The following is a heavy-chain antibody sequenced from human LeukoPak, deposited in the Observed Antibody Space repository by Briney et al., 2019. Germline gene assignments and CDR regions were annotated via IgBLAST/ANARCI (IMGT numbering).Heavy chain of an antibody. CDR3: AREGVSLLDSSSWSWFDP. D-gene: IGHD6-13*01. Sequence: PGGSLRLSCAASGFTFSSYSMNWVRQAPGKGLEWVSSISSSSSYIYYADSVKGRFTISRDNAKNSLYLQMNSLRAEDTAVYYCAREGVSLLDSSSWSWFDPWGQGTLVTVSS. V-gene: IGHV3-21*04. J-gene: IGHJ5*02. CDR1: GFTFSSYS. CDR2: ISSSSSYI.